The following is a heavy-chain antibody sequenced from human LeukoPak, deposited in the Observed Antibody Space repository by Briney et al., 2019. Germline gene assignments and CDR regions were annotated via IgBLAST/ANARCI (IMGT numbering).Heavy chain of an antibody. Sequence: GGSLRLSCAASGFTFSSYEMNWVRQAPGKGLGWVSYISSSGSTIYYADSVKGRFTISRDTAKNSVYLQMNSLRAADTAVYYCARDRAITGSDYWGQGTLVTVSS. CDR1: GFTFSSYE. V-gene: IGHV3-48*03. CDR3: ARDRAITGSDY. D-gene: IGHD1-20*01. J-gene: IGHJ4*02. CDR2: ISSSGSTI.